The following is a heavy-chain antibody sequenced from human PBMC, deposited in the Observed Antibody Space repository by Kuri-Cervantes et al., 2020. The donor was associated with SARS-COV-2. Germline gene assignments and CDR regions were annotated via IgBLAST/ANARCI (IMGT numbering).Heavy chain of an antibody. Sequence: GSLRLSCTVSGGSISSYYWSWIRQPAGKGLEWIGRIYTSGSTNYNPSLKSRVTMSVDTSKNQFSLKLSSVTAEDTAVYYCARLKRGSNWFDPWGQGTLVTVSS. J-gene: IGHJ5*02. V-gene: IGHV4-4*07. D-gene: IGHD2-15*01. CDR1: GGSISSYY. CDR2: IYTSGST. CDR3: ARLKRGSNWFDP.